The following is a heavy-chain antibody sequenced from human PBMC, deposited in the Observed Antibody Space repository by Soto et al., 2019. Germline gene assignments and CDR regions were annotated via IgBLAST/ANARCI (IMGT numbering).Heavy chain of an antibody. CDR3: ARDATRWLVGDAWDY. V-gene: IGHV3-30-3*01. CDR2: ISNAGSNE. J-gene: IGHJ4*02. Sequence: GGSLRLSCAASGFTFNNYAMYWVRQAPGKGLEWVAVISNAGSNEYYADSVKGRFTISRDNSKNTLYLQVNSLRAEDTAVYYCARDATRWLVGDAWDYWGQGTLVTVSS. D-gene: IGHD6-19*01. CDR1: GFTFNNYA.